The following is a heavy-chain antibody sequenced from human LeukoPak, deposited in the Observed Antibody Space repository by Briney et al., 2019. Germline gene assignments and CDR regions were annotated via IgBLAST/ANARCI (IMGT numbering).Heavy chain of an antibody. CDR2: ISSSSNTI. D-gene: IGHD2-15*01. CDR1: GFTFNYFS. CDR3: ASWVGWPDYFDY. Sequence: GGSLRLSCAASGFTFNYFSVNWVRQAPGKGLEWVSYISSSSNTIYYADSVKGRFTISRDNAGNSLYLQMNSLRDEDTAVYYCASWVGWPDYFDYWGQGTLVTVSS. V-gene: IGHV3-48*02. J-gene: IGHJ4*02.